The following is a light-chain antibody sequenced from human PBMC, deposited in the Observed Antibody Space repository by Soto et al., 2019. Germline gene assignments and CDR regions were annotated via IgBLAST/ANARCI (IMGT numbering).Light chain of an antibody. V-gene: IGKV3-20*01. Sequence: EFVLTQSPGTLSLSPGERATLSCRASQTVRNNYLAWYQQKPGQAPRLLIYDASSRATGIPDRFSGGGSGTDVTLTISRLEPEDFAVSYCQQFSSYPLTFGGGTKVEIK. CDR3: QQFSSYPLT. J-gene: IGKJ4*01. CDR2: DAS. CDR1: QTVRNNY.